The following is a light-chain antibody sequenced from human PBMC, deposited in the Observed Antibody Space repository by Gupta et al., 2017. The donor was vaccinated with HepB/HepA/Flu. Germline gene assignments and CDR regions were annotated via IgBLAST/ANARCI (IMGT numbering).Light chain of an antibody. J-gene: IGLJ2*01. Sequence: QSALTQPASVSGSPGQSITISCTGTSSDIGSYSLVSWYQQHPGKAPKLIIFEVNKRPSGVSSRFSGSKSGNTASLTISGLQAEDEADYHCCSFAGSTAYVVFGGGTKLTVL. CDR3: CSFAGSTAYVV. CDR2: EVN. V-gene: IGLV2-23*02. CDR1: SSDIGSYSL.